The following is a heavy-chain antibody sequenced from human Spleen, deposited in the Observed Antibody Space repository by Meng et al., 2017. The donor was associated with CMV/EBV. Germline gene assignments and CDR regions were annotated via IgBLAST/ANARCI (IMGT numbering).Heavy chain of an antibody. D-gene: IGHD6-25*01. J-gene: IGHJ6*02. V-gene: IGHV3-49*04. Sequence: GESLKISCTASGFTFGDYAMSWVRQAPGKGLEWVGFIRSKAYGGTTEYAASVKGRFTISRDDSKSIAYLQMNSLKTEDTAVYYCTRAAYGMDVWGQGTTVTVSS. CDR2: IRSKAYGGTT. CDR1: GFTFGDYA. CDR3: TRAAYGMDV.